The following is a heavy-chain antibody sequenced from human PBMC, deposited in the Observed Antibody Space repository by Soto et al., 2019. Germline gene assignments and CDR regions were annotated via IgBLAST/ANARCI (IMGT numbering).Heavy chain of an antibody. CDR2: ISYDGSNK. CDR3: ARRIVVVADAFDI. D-gene: IGHD3-22*01. J-gene: IGHJ3*02. V-gene: IGHV3-30-3*01. Sequence: QVQLVESGGGVVQPGRSLRLSCAASGFTFSSYAMHWVRQAPGKGLEWVAVISYDGSNKYYADSVKGRFTISRDNSKNTLYLQMNSLRAEDTAVYYCARRIVVVADAFDIWGQWTMVTVSS. CDR1: GFTFSSYA.